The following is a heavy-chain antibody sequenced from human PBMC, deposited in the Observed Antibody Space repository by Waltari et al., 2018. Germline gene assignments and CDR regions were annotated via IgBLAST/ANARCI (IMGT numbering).Heavy chain of an antibody. CDR1: GFTFRNYE. CDR2: ISSGASII. Sequence: EVQLVESGGGLVQPGGSLRLFCAASGFTFRNYEMNWVRQAQGKGVEWVAYISSGASIIYYADSVKGRFTISRDNAKNSVYLQMSSLRAEDTAIYYCARGEGGANEYWGQGTLVTVSA. V-gene: IGHV3-48*03. CDR3: ARGEGGANEY. D-gene: IGHD1-26*01. J-gene: IGHJ4*02.